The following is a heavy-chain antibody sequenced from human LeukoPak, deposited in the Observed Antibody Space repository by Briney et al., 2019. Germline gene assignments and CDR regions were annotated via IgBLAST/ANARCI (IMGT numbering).Heavy chain of an antibody. D-gene: IGHD5-18*01. CDR1: GFTFNTYW. V-gene: IGHV3-74*01. J-gene: IGHJ6*03. CDR2: INSDGSST. CDR3: VRDGYSYGYTDYYYYYMDV. Sequence: QPGGSLRLSCAASGFTFNTYWMHWVRQAPGKGLVWVSHINSDGSSTTYADSVKGRFTISRDNAKNTLYLQMNSLRAEDTAVYYCVRDGYSYGYTDYYYYYMDVWGKGTTVTVSS.